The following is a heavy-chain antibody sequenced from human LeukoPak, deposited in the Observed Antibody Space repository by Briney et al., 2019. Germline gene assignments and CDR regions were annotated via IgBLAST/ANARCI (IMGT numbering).Heavy chain of an antibody. D-gene: IGHD2/OR15-2a*01. CDR2: IYPVASDT. J-gene: IGHJ3*02. Sequence: GESLKISCKGSGYSFSNYWIGWVRQMPGKGLEWMGIIYPVASDTRYSPSFQGQVTISADKSISTAYLQWSSLKASDTAMYYCARRTTTWAFDIWGQGTMVTVSS. V-gene: IGHV5-51*01. CDR3: ARRTTTWAFDI. CDR1: GYSFSNYW.